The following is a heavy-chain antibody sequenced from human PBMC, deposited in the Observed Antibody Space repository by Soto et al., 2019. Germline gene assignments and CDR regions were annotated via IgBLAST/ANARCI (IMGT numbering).Heavy chain of an antibody. V-gene: IGHV3-23*01. Sequence: PGGSLRLSCAASGFTFSSYAMSWVRQAPGKGLEWVSAISGSGGSTYYADSVKGRFTISRDNSKNTLYLQMNSLRAEDTAVYYCAKRLVVVVAATETFDYWGQGTLVTVSS. J-gene: IGHJ4*02. CDR2: ISGSGGST. D-gene: IGHD2-15*01. CDR3: AKRLVVVVAATETFDY. CDR1: GFTFSSYA.